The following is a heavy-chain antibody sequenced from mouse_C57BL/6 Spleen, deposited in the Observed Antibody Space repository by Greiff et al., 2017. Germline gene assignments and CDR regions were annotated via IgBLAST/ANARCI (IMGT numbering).Heavy chain of an antibody. CDR2: ISGGGGNT. CDR3: ARHDVFDY. J-gene: IGHJ2*02. D-gene: IGHD2-3*01. CDR1: GFTFSSYT. Sequence: EVMLVESGGGLAKPGGSLKLSCAASGFTFSSYTMSWVRQTPEKRLEWVATISGGGGNTYYPDSVKGRFTISRDNAKNTLYLQMSSLRSEDRALYYYARHDVFDYWGQGTSVTVSS. V-gene: IGHV5-9*01.